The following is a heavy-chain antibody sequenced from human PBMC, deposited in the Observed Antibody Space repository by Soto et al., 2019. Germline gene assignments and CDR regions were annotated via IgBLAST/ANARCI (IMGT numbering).Heavy chain of an antibody. D-gene: IGHD3-22*01. Sequence: EVQLLESGGGLVQPGGSLRLSCAASGFTFSSYAMSWVRQAPGKGLEWVSAISGSGGSTYYADSVKGRFTISRDNSKNTLYLQMNGLRDEDKAVYYCATYREAHYYHSSRWGYWGQGTLVTVSS. CDR1: GFTFSSYA. J-gene: IGHJ4*02. V-gene: IGHV3-23*01. CDR2: ISGSGGST. CDR3: ATYREAHYYHSSRWGY.